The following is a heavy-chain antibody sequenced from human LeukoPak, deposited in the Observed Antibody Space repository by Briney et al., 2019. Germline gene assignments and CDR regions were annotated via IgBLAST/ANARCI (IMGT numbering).Heavy chain of an antibody. D-gene: IGHD2-2*02. CDR3: ARGSCSSTSCYSEGGYYYYGMDV. CDR1: GGSFSGYY. J-gene: IGHJ6*02. Sequence: SETLSLTCAVYGGSFSGYYWSWIRQPPGKGLEWIGETNHSGSTNYNPSLKSRVTTSVDTSKNQFSLKLSSVTAADTAVYYCARGSCSSTSCYSEGGYYYYGMDVWGQGTTVTVSS. V-gene: IGHV4-34*01. CDR2: TNHSGST.